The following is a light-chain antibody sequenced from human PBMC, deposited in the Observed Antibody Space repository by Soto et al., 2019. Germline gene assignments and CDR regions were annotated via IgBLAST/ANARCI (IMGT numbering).Light chain of an antibody. CDR1: QSISSY. J-gene: IGKJ5*01. CDR3: QQSYSTPPIT. CDR2: AAS. Sequence: DIQMNQSPSSLSASVGDRVTITCRASQSISSYLNWYQQKPGKAPKLLIYAASSLQSGVPSKFSGSGSGTDLTLTISSLQPEDFAAYYCQQSYSTPPITFGQGTRLEIK. V-gene: IGKV1-39*01.